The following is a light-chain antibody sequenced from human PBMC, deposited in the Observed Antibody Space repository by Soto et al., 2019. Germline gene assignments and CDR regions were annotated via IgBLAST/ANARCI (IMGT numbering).Light chain of an antibody. V-gene: IGKV3-11*01. CDR3: QQRGDWPA. J-gene: IGKJ1*01. CDR2: DVS. Sequence: EVVLTQFPATLSLSPGDRATLSFRASLSLSSYLTWYQQKPGQAPRLLFYDVSNRATGVPARFTSSGSGTDFTLTISSLEPEDFAVYYCQQRGDWPAFGQGTKVEIK. CDR1: LSLSSY.